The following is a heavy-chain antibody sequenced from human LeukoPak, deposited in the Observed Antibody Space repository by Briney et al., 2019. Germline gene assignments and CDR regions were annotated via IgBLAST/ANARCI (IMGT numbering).Heavy chain of an antibody. D-gene: IGHD1-26*01. CDR2: INHSGST. CDR1: GGSFSGYY. Sequence: KASETLSLTCAVYGGSFSGYYWSWIRQPPGKGLEWIGEINHSGSTNYNPSLKSRVTISVDTSKNQFSLKLSSVTAADTAVYYRARVMPYSGSYYASPVGVVPQYFDYWGQGTLVTVSS. J-gene: IGHJ4*02. V-gene: IGHV4-34*01. CDR3: ARVMPYSGSYYASPVGVVPQYFDY.